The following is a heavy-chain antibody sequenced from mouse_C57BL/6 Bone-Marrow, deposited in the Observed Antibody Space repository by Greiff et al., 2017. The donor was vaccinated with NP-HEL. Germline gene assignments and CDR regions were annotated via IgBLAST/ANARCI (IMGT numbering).Heavy chain of an antibody. CDR2: INPSTGGT. D-gene: IGHD2-1*01. Sequence: RLQQSGPELVKPGASVKISCKASGYSFTGYYMHWVKQSSEKSLEWIGEINPSTGGTSYNQKFKGKATLTVDKSSSTAYMQLKSLTSEDSAVYYCASVGNSLGYGGQGTTLTVSS. J-gene: IGHJ2*01. V-gene: IGHV1-43*01. CDR1: GYSFTGYY. CDR3: ASVGNSLGY.